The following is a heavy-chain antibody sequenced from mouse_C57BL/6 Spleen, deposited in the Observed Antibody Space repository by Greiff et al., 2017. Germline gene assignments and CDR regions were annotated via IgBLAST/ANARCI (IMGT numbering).Heavy chain of an antibody. V-gene: IGHV1-52*01. CDR2: IDPSDSET. CDR1: GYTFTSYW. Sequence: QVQLQQPGAELVRPGSSVKLSCKASGYTFTSYWMHWVKQRPIQGLEWIGNIDPSDSETHYNQKFKDKATLTVDKSSSTAYMQLSSLTSEDSAVYYCASRDSSGYGCWGQGTTLTVSS. J-gene: IGHJ2*01. CDR3: ASRDSSGYGC. D-gene: IGHD3-2*02.